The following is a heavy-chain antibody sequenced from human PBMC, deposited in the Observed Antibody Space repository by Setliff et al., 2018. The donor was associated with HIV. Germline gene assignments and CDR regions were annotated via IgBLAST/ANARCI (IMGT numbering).Heavy chain of an antibody. V-gene: IGHV4-59*01. CDR3: ARGKWLVQNFYSYYMDV. J-gene: IGHJ6*03. D-gene: IGHD6-19*01. CDR1: SGSISSYY. Sequence: SETLSLTCSVSSGSISSYYWIWIRQPPGKGLEWIGHIFYSGSTNHNPSLKSRVTISVDTSKNQFSLKLSSVTAADTAVYYCARGKWLVQNFYSYYMDVWGKGTTVTVSS. CDR2: IFYSGST.